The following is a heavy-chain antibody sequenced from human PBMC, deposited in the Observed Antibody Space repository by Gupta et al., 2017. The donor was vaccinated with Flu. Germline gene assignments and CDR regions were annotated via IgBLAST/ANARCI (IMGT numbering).Heavy chain of an antibody. CDR3: VKDMHIQGDSTSRFGLDG. J-gene: IGHJ6*04. D-gene: IGHD2-2*01. CDR1: GFMFREYD. V-gene: IGHV3-9*01. Sequence: EVQLVESGGGLVQPGRSLRVSCAASGFMFREYDRHWGRQAPGKGLEWVAGLSWKGGAIAYADSVRGRFTIARDNAENSLYLQMNSLRTEDTALDDGVKDMHIQGDSTSRFGLDGWGKGTMVTVSS. CDR2: LSWKGGAI.